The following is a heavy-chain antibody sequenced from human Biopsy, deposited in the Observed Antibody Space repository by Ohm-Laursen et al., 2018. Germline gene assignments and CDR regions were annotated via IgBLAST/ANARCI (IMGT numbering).Heavy chain of an antibody. CDR1: GGSITRGGYY. D-gene: IGHD1-26*01. J-gene: IGHJ2*01. CDR3: ARHAPSYSGSYWRYFDL. CDR2: VSYRGVT. Sequence: TLSLTCTVSGGSITRGGYYWNWIRKHPEKGLEWIGYVSYRGVTYHNPSLESRVFLSLDTSKNQFSLRLTSVTAADTAVYYCARHAPSYSGSYWRYFDLWGRGTLVTVSS. V-gene: IGHV4-31*03.